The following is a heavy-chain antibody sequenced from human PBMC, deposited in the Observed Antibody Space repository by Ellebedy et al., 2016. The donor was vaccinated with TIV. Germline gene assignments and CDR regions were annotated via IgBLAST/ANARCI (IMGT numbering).Heavy chain of an antibody. CDR2: MNQVGSEK. J-gene: IGHJ4*02. CDR3: ARDPNSPGDTGYGDY. V-gene: IGHV3-7*03. Sequence: GESLKISCAASGFTFTTYWMSWVRQAPGKGLEWVANMNQVGSEKYYVDSVKGRFTISRDNVQNSLYLHMNNLRAEDTAVYYCARDPNSPGDTGYGDYWGQGVVVTVST. CDR1: GFTFTTYW. D-gene: IGHD5-12*01.